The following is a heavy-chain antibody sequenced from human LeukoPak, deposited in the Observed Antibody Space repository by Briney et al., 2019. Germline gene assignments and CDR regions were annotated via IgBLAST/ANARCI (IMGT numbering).Heavy chain of an antibody. J-gene: IGHJ4*02. CDR1: GYSFTTYG. Sequence: ASVKVSCKASGYSFTTYGISWVPQAPGQGREWLGWISTYNGNTDYAQNLQGRVTITTATSTSTAYMELRSLRSDDTAVYYCARGKSSWLFDNWGQGTLVTVSS. CDR2: ISTYNGNT. CDR3: ARGKSSWLFDN. V-gene: IGHV1-18*01. D-gene: IGHD6-13*01.